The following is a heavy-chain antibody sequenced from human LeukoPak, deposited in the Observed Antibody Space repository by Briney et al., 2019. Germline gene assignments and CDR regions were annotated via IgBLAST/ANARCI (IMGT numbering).Heavy chain of an antibody. CDR3: ARMAMDPAMFTNFFDL. CDR2: IHPSGGST. D-gene: IGHD5-18*01. CDR1: GYTFTDYY. Sequence: GASVKISCKSSGYTFTDYYMYGVRQAPGQGPECMGVIHPSGGSTTYAQKFQGRVTLTKDTATSTVYIELSSLRSDDTAVYYCARMAMDPAMFTNFFDLWGQGTLLTVSA. J-gene: IGHJ4*02. V-gene: IGHV1-46*01.